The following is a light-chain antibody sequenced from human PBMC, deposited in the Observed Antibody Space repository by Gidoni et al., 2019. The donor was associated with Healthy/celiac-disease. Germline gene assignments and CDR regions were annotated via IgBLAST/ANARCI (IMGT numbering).Light chain of an antibody. Sequence: SSELTQDPDVSVDVGQTVRITCQGDSLRSYYASWYQQKPGEAPVLVIYGKNNRPSGIPDRFSGSSSGNTASLTITGAQSEDEADYYCNSRDSSGNHVVFGGGTNLTVL. CDR1: SLRSYY. CDR3: NSRDSSGNHVV. V-gene: IGLV3-19*01. J-gene: IGLJ2*01. CDR2: GKN.